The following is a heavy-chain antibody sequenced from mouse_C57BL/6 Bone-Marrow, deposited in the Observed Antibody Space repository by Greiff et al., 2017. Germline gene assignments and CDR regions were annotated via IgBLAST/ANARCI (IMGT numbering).Heavy chain of an antibody. V-gene: IGHV5-6*02. CDR1: GFTFSSYG. CDR2: ISSGGSYT. D-gene: IGHD2-4*01. Sequence: EVKLVESGGDLVKPGGSLKLSCAASGFTFSSYGMSWVRQTPDKRLEWVATISSGGSYTYYPDSVKGRFTISRANAKNTLYLQMSSLKSEDTAMYYCARRDYDWFAYWGQGTLVTVSA. CDR3: ARRDYDWFAY. J-gene: IGHJ3*01.